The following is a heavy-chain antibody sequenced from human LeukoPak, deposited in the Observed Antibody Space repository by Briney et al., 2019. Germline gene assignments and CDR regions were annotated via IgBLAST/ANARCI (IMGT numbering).Heavy chain of an antibody. CDR2: IYYRGNT. Sequence: SETLSLTCSVSGGPISHSSYYWGWIRQPPGKGLEWIGNIYYRGNTHYNPSLRSRVAISIDTSKNQFSLNLSSVTAADTAVYYCARLIQYTAGIYSFDYWGQGTLVTVSS. D-gene: IGHD2-15*01. CDR1: GGPISHSSYY. V-gene: IGHV4-39*01. CDR3: ARLIQYTAGIYSFDY. J-gene: IGHJ4*02.